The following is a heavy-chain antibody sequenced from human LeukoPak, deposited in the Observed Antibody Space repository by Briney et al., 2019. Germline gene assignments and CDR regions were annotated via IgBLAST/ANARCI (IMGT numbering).Heavy chain of an antibody. CDR3: ARAQSGWYDYYYYMDV. Sequence: SETLSLTCTVSGGSISSYYWSWIRQPPGKGLEWIGYIYYSGSTNYNPSLKSRVTISVDTSKNQFSLKLSSVTAADTAVYYCARAQSGWYDYYYYMDVWGKGTMVTISS. J-gene: IGHJ6*03. CDR1: GGSISSYY. CDR2: IYYSGST. D-gene: IGHD6-19*01. V-gene: IGHV4-59*01.